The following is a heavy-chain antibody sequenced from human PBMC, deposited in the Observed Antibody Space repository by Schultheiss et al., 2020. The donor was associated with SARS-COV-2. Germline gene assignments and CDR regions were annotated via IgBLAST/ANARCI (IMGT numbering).Heavy chain of an antibody. CDR1: GFTFSDHY. J-gene: IGHJ4*02. Sequence: GGSLRLSCAASGFTFSDHYMDWVRQAPGKGLEWVGRARDRGNGYTREYAASVKGRFTISRDNSKNTLHLQMNSLRAEDTAVYYCARSHLPTSWYYFDYWGQGTLVTVSS. V-gene: IGHV3-72*01. CDR2: ARDRGNGYTR. CDR3: ARSHLPTSWYYFDY. D-gene: IGHD2-2*01.